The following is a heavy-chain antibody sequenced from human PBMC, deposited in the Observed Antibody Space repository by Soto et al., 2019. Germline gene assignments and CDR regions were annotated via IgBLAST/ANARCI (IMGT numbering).Heavy chain of an antibody. CDR2: ISGSGGST. CDR3: AKGVTRQWLALIYFDY. J-gene: IGHJ4*02. V-gene: IGHV3-23*01. CDR1: GFTFSSYA. Sequence: PGGSLRLSCAASGFTFSSYAMSWVRQAPGKGLEWVSAISGSGGSTYYADSVKGRFTISRDNSKNTLYLQMNSLRAEDTAVYYCAKGVTRQWLALIYFDYWGQGTLVTVSS. D-gene: IGHD6-19*01.